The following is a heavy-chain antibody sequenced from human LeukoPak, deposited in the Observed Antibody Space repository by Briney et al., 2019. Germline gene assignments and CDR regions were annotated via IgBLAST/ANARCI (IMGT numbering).Heavy chain of an antibody. V-gene: IGHV4-39*01. CDR2: IYHSGST. J-gene: IGHJ4*02. D-gene: IGHD7-27*01. CDR3: ARHESWVTGD. CDR1: GGSISSSSYY. Sequence: SETLSLTCTVSGGSISSSSYYWGWIRQPPGKGLEWIGSIYHSGSTYYNPSLKSRVTISVDTSKNQFSLKLSSVTAADTAVYYCARHESWVTGDWGQGTLVTVSS.